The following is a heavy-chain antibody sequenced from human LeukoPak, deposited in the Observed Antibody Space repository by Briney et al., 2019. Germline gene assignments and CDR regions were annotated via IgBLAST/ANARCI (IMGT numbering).Heavy chain of an antibody. CDR3: ARDSFQLDGMDV. Sequence: ASVKVSCKASGGTFSSYAISWVRQAPGQGLEWMGGIIPIFGTANYAQKFQGRVTITADESTSTAYMELSSLRSEGTAVYYCARDSFQLDGMDVWGQGTTVTVSS. V-gene: IGHV1-69*13. CDR1: GGTFSSYA. J-gene: IGHJ6*02. CDR2: IIPIFGTA.